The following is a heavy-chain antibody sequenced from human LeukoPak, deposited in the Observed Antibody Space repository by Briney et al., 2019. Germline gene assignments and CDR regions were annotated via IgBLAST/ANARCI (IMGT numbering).Heavy chain of an antibody. J-gene: IGHJ5*02. D-gene: IGHD2-21*02. Sequence: GGSLRLSCAASGFIFSSYGMHWVRQAPGKGLEWVAFIQYDGSNKYNADSVKGRFTISRDNSKNTLYLQMNSLRAEDTAVYYCAKDRVTRTWSWGQGTLVTVSS. V-gene: IGHV3-30*02. CDR2: IQYDGSNK. CDR1: GFIFSSYG. CDR3: AKDRVTRTWS.